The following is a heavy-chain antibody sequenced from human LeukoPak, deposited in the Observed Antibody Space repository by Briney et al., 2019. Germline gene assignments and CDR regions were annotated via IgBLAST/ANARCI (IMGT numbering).Heavy chain of an antibody. CDR2: ISSSSSCI. CDR3: ARVYSCYVSPWDY. CDR1: GFTFSSYS. D-gene: IGHD5-12*01. J-gene: IGHJ4*02. V-gene: IGHV3-21*01. Sequence: PGGSLRLSCAASGFTFSSYSMNWVRQAPGKGLEWVSSISSSSSCIYYADSVKGRVTISRDKAKNTLYLQMNSLRAEDTAVNYCARVYSCYVSPWDYWGQGTLVTVSS.